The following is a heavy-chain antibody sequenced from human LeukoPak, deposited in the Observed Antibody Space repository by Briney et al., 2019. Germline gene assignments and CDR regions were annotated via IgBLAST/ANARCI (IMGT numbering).Heavy chain of an antibody. CDR1: GYTFNRYY. CDR2: LNPNSGVA. Sequence: ASVKVSCKASGYTFNRYYMHWVRQAPGHGLEWMGWLNPNSGVAKYAQKFQGRVTMTRDTSISTAYMELSSLRSEDTAVYHCARYTGGFDYWGQGTLVTVSS. D-gene: IGHD2-8*02. CDR3: ARYTGGFDY. J-gene: IGHJ4*02. V-gene: IGHV1-2*02.